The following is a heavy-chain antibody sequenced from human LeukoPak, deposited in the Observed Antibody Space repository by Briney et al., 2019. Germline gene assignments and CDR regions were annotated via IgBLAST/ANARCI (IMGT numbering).Heavy chain of an antibody. D-gene: IGHD3-3*01. CDR2: VYYSGST. V-gene: IGHV4-59*01. CDR1: GGSISSYY. J-gene: IGHJ4*02. Sequence: SETLSLTCTVSGGSISSYYWSWMRQPPGKGLEWIGCVYYSGSTNYSPSLKSRVTISVDTSKNQFSLRLSSVTAADTAVYYCARQYAFWSVLFDYWGQGTLVTVSS. CDR3: ARQYAFWSVLFDY.